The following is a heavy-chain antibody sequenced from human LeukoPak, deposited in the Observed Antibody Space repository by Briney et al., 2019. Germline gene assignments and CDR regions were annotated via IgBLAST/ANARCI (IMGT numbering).Heavy chain of an antibody. D-gene: IGHD6-13*01. CDR1: GFTFSSYG. CDR2: IWYDGSNK. J-gene: IGHJ4*02. Sequence: GGSLRLSCAASGFTFSSYGMHWVRQAPGKGLEWVAVIWYDGSNKYYEDSVKGRFTISRDNSKNTLYLQMNSLRAEDTAVYYCARAPRSSWLDYWGQGTLVTVYS. CDR3: ARAPRSSWLDY. V-gene: IGHV3-33*01.